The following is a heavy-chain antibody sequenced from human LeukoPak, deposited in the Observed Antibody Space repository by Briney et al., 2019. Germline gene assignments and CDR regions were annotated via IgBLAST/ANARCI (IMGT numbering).Heavy chain of an antibody. CDR2: MKTDGTRI. V-gene: IGHV3-74*01. Sequence: PGGSLRLSCAASGFRFSNSWMYWVRQGPGKGPVWVSRMKTDGTRIEYADSVKGRFTISRDNAKNTLFLQMSSLRVEDTAVFYCARQAARPYDYWGHGTLVTVSS. CDR3: ARQAARPYDY. CDR1: GFRFSNSW. J-gene: IGHJ4*01. D-gene: IGHD6-6*01.